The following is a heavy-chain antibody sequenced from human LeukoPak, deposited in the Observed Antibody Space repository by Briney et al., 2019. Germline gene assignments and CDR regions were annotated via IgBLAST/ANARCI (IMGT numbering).Heavy chain of an antibody. J-gene: IGHJ4*02. CDR1: GFTVTSNY. CDR3: AKRALGY. Sequence: GGSLRLSCVVSGFTVTSNYMSWVRQAPGKGLEWVSAISGSGGSTYYADSVKGRFTISRDNSKNTLYLQMNSLRAEDTAVYYCAKRALGYWGQGTLVTVSS. V-gene: IGHV3-23*01. CDR2: ISGSGGST. D-gene: IGHD3-16*01.